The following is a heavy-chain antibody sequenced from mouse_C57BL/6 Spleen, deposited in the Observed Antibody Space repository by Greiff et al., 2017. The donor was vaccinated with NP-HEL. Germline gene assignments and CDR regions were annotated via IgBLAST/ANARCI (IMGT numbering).Heavy chain of an antibody. V-gene: IGHV3-1*01. Sequence: EVQLQESGPGMVKPSQSLSLTCTVTGYSITSGYDWHWIRHFPGNKLEWMGYISYSGSTNYNPSLKSRISITHDTSKNHFFLKLNSVTTYDTATYYCARGTDGYFLWFAYWGQGTLVTVSA. CDR2: ISYSGST. D-gene: IGHD2-3*01. CDR1: GYSITSGYD. CDR3: ARGTDGYFLWFAY. J-gene: IGHJ3*01.